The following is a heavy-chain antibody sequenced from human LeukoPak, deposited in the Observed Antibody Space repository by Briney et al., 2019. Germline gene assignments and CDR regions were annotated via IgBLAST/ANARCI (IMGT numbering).Heavy chain of an antibody. J-gene: IGHJ4*02. V-gene: IGHV1-69*13. CDR2: IIPIFGTA. D-gene: IGHD1-26*01. CDR3: ARDPGGSYPQHKYFDY. CDR1: GGTFSSYA. Sequence: GASVKVSCKASGGTFSSYAISWVRQAPGQGLEWMGGIIPIFGTASYAQKFQGRVTITADESTSTAYMELSSLRSEDTAVYYCARDPGGSYPQHKYFDYWGQGTLVTVSS.